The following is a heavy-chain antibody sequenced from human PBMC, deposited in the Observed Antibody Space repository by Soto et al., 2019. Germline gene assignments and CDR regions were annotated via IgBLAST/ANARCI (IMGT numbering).Heavy chain of an antibody. CDR2: IYKSATP. V-gene: IGHV4-30-4*01. D-gene: IGHD2-15*01. Sequence: QVQLLESGPGLVKPSQTLSLTCSVSGDSISTVDYFWAWIRQPPGQALEYIGYIYKSATPYYNPSFETRVAISLDTSKSQFSLNVTSVTAADLALYFCARGRYCLTGRCFPNWFDSWGQGTLVTVSS. CDR1: GDSISTVDYF. J-gene: IGHJ5*01. CDR3: ARGRYCLTGRCFPNWFDS.